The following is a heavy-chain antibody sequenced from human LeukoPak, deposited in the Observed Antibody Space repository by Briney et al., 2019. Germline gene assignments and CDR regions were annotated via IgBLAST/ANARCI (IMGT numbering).Heavy chain of an antibody. Sequence: ASVKVSCKASGYTFTSYGISWVRQAPGQGLEWMGWISVYNVNTNYAQGFQGRVTMTTDTSTGTAYMELRSLRSDDTAVYYCARGEYVVDYWGQGTLVTVSS. CDR2: ISVYNVNT. V-gene: IGHV1-18*01. D-gene: IGHD2-15*01. CDR1: GYTFTSYG. J-gene: IGHJ4*02. CDR3: ARGEYVVDY.